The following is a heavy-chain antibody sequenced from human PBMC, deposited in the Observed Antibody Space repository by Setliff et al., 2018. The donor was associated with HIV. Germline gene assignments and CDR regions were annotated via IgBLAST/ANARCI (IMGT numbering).Heavy chain of an antibody. V-gene: IGHV1-69*13. CDR3: ARDAGYSGSAWDI. CDR1: GGTFSSYA. J-gene: IGHJ4*02. CDR2: IIPILGTT. Sequence: GASVKVSCKASGGTFSSYAISWVRQAPGQGLEWMGGIIPILGTTNYAQKFQGRVTITADESTSTVYLELSSLRSEDTAIYYCARDAGYSGSAWDIWGQGTLVTVSS. D-gene: IGHD5-12*01.